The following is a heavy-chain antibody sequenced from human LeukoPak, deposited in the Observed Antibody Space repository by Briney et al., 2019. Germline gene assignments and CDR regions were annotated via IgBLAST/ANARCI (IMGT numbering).Heavy chain of an antibody. J-gene: IGHJ4*02. V-gene: IGHV4-30-4*01. CDR1: GGSISSGDYY. Sequence: SETLSLTCTVSGGSISSGDYYWSWIRQPPGKGLEWIGYIYYSGSTNYNPSLKSRVTISVDTSKNQFSLKLSSVTAADTAVYYCARGETDSSNLGIHFDYWGQGTLVTVSS. D-gene: IGHD6-13*01. CDR3: ARGETDSSNLGIHFDY. CDR2: IYYSGST.